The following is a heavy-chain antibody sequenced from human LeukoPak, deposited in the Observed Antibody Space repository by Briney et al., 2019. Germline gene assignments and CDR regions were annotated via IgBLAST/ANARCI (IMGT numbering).Heavy chain of an antibody. CDR3: GRRDISSGLSFDY. CDR1: GGSISNYH. J-gene: IGHJ4*02. Sequence: PSETLSLTCTVSGGSISNYHWSWIRQPAGKGLEWIGQIHTSGSTNYNPPLKSRVSMSIDTTEDHGSLKIRPVTAADTDFYYCGRRDISSGLSFDYGVQGTLVTVSS. CDR2: IHTSGST. V-gene: IGHV4-4*07. D-gene: IGHD6-19*01.